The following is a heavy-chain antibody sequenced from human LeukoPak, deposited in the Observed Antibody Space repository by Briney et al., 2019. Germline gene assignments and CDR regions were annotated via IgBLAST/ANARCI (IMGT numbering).Heavy chain of an antibody. D-gene: IGHD3-9*01. CDR2: INPNSGGT. CDR1: GYTFTGYY. Sequence: ASVKVSCKASGYTFTGYYMHWVRQAPGQGLEWMGWINPNSGGTNYAQKFQGRVTMTRDTSISTAYMELSRLRSDDTAVYYCARDQAPDYDILTDYYYYYYMDVWGKGTTVTVSS. J-gene: IGHJ6*03. V-gene: IGHV1-2*02. CDR3: ARDQAPDYDILTDYYYYYYMDV.